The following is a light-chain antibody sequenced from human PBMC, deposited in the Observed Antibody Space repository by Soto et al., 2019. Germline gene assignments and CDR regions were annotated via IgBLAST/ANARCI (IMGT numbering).Light chain of an antibody. CDR3: SSYAGTLYV. Sequence: QSALTQPPSASGSPGQSVTISCTGTSSDVGGYNYVSWYQQHPGKAPKLMIYDVSKRPSGVPDRFSGSKSGNTASLTVSGLQAEDEADYYCSSYAGTLYVFGTGTKVTVL. CDR2: DVS. J-gene: IGLJ1*01. CDR1: SSDVGGYNY. V-gene: IGLV2-8*01.